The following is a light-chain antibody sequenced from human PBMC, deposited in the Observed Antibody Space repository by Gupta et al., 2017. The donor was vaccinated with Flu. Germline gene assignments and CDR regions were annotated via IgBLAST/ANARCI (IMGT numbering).Light chain of an antibody. V-gene: IGKV3-20*01. CDR1: QSVSSSY. J-gene: IGKJ5*01. Sequence: EMVLPQSPGTLSLSPGERATLSCMASQSVSSSYLAWYQQKPGQAPRLLIYGASSRATGIPDRFSGSGSGTDFTLTSSRLEPEDFAVYYCQQYGSSPLITFGQGTRLEIK. CDR2: GAS. CDR3: QQYGSSPLIT.